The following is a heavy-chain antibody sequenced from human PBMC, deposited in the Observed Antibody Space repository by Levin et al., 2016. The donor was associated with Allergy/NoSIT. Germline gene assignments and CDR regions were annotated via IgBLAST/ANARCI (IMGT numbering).Heavy chain of an antibody. CDR3: AKVLGGDTFGLDYYYALDA. V-gene: IGHV3-30*18. Sequence: GGSLRLSCAASGFDFSIFGMHWVRQAPGKGLEWVAYISYDETKKDYADSVQGRFTISRDNSKNTLYVQMNSLRLEDTAVYYCAKVLGGDTFGLDYYYALDAWGQGTTVTVSS. CDR2: ISYDETKK. D-gene: IGHD3-16*01. J-gene: IGHJ6*02. CDR1: GFDFSIFG.